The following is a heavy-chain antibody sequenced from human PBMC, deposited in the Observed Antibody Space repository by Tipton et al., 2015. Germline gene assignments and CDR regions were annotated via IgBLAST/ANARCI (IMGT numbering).Heavy chain of an antibody. CDR3: ARDGRYDILTGHSHQYGMDV. D-gene: IGHD3-9*01. V-gene: IGHV4-34*01. Sequence: TLSLTCAVHDESFSGYYWSWIRQPPGKGLEWIGEIKHTGSTKYTPSLKSRVFISVDTSKKQFSLKLSSVTAADTAVYFCARDGRYDILTGHSHQYGMDVWGQGTTVTVSS. CDR2: IKHTGST. J-gene: IGHJ6*02. CDR1: DESFSGYY.